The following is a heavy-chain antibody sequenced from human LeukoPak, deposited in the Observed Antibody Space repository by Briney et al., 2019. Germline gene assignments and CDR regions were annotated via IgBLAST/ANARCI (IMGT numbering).Heavy chain of an antibody. J-gene: IGHJ4*02. V-gene: IGHV4-4*07. D-gene: IGHD3-22*01. CDR1: GGSISSYY. CDR2: LYTSGST. Sequence: SETLSLTCTVSGGSISSYYWSWIRQPAGKGLEWIGRLYTSGSTNYNPSLKSRVTMSGDTSKNQLSLKLRSVTAADTAVYYCARDRDYYDSSGYCTPLDYWGQGTLVTVSS. CDR3: ARDRDYYDSSGYCTPLDY.